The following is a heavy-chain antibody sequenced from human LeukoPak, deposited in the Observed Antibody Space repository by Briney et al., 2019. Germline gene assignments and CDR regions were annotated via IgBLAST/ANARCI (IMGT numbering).Heavy chain of an antibody. CDR2: IRYDGSNE. Sequence: PGGSLRLSCATSGFTFSSNGLHWVRQAPGKGLEWVAFIRYDGSNEYYADSVKGRFTISRDNSKNTLYLQMNSLRTEDTAVYYCAKTGYSGSAYGTWYFDYWGQGTLVIVSS. CDR3: AKTGYSGSAYGTWYFDY. V-gene: IGHV3-30*02. J-gene: IGHJ4*02. D-gene: IGHD5-12*01. CDR1: GFTFSSNG.